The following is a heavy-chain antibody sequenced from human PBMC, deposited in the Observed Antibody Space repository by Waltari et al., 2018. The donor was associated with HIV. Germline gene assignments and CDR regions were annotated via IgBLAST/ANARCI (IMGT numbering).Heavy chain of an antibody. CDR1: GFTLTSNH. V-gene: IGHV3-30*02. Sequence: QVQLVQSGGGVVQPGGTLRLSCAASGFTLTSNHIHWVRQAPGKGLEWVAFRGFQGNNNHYADSVKCRFTTSRDIAKNTVYLQMNSPRPEDTAVYYCAKDYGSGSYVFDNWGQGTLVTVSS. D-gene: IGHD3-10*01. CDR2: RGFQGNNN. CDR3: AKDYGSGSYVFDN. J-gene: IGHJ4*02.